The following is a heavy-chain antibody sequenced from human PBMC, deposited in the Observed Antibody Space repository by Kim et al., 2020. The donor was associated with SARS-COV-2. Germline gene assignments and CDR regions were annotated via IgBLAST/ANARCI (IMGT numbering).Heavy chain of an antibody. D-gene: IGHD6-13*01. V-gene: IGHV4-34*01. Sequence: SETLSLTCAVYGGSFSGYYWSWIRQPPGKGLEWIGEINHSGSTNYNPSLKSRVTISVDTSKNQFSLKLSSVTAADTAVYYCARGIRAAAGIRYYYGMDVWGQGTTGTVSS. J-gene: IGHJ6*02. CDR3: ARGIRAAAGIRYYYGMDV. CDR2: INHSGST. CDR1: GGSFSGYY.